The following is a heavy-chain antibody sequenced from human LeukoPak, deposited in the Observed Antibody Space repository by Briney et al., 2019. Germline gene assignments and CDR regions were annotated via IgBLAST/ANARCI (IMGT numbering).Heavy chain of an antibody. CDR2: ISYDGSNK. V-gene: IGHV3-30-3*01. D-gene: IGHD3-3*01. CDR3: ARVPEWSTIDY. CDR1: GFTFSIYA. Sequence: PGRSLRLSCAASGFTFSIYAMHWVRQAPGKGLEWVAVISYDGSNKYYADSVKGRFTISRDNSKNTLYLQMNSLRAEDTAVYYCARVPEWSTIDYWGQGTLVTVSS. J-gene: IGHJ4*02.